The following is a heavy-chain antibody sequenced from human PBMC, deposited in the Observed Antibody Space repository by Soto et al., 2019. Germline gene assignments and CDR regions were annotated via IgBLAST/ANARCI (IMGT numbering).Heavy chain of an antibody. J-gene: IGHJ6*02. CDR1: GGTFSSYA. CDR3: ARDRGRAGTTAKTNYYYYYGMDV. Sequence: SVKVSCKASGGTFSSYAISWVRQAPGQGLEWMGGIIPIFGTANYAQKFQGRVTITADESTSTAYMELSSLRSEDTAVYYCARDRGRAGTTAKTNYYYYYGMDVWGQGTTVTSP. V-gene: IGHV1-69*13. CDR2: IIPIFGTA. D-gene: IGHD1-7*01.